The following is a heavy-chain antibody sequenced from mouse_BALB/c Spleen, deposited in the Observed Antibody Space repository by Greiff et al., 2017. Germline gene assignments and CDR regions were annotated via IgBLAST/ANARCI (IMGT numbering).Heavy chain of an antibody. CDR1: GFSLTSYG. CDR2: IWSGGST. J-gene: IGHJ3*01. D-gene: IGHD2-1*01. V-gene: IGHV2-4-1*01. Sequence: QVQLQQSGPGLVQPSQSLSITCTVSGFSLTSYGVHWVRQSPGKGLEWLGVIWSGGSTDYNAAFISRLSISKDNSKSQVFFKMNSLQADDTAIYYCASGNHAWFAYWGQGTLVTVSA. CDR3: ASGNHAWFAY.